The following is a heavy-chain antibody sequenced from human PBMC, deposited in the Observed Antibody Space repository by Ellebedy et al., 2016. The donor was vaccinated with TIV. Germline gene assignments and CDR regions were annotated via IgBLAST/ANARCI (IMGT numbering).Heavy chain of an antibody. Sequence: SGPTLVKPTQTLTLTCTFSGFSLSTSGMCVSWIRQHPGKGLEWIGHIYYSGRTYYSPSLESRVTISIDMSMNQFSLNLTSVTAADTAVYFCARDFHDYGIDAFDVWGRGTMVTVSS. CDR1: GFSLSTSGMC. J-gene: IGHJ3*01. CDR2: IYYSGRT. CDR3: ARDFHDYGIDAFDV. V-gene: IGHV4-31*03. D-gene: IGHD4-17*01.